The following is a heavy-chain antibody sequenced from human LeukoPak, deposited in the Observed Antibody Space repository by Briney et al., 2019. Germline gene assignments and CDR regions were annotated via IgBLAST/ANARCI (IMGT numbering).Heavy chain of an antibody. CDR1: GFTFSSYA. J-gene: IGHJ3*02. CDR3: AKDEVVTLRSRAFDI. V-gene: IGHV3-23*01. Sequence: GGSPRLSCAASGFTFSSYAMSWVRQAPGKGLEWVSAISGSGGSTYYADSVKGRFTISRDNSKNTLYLQMNSLRAEDTAVYYCAKDEVVTLRSRAFDIWGQGTMVTVSS. D-gene: IGHD4-23*01. CDR2: ISGSGGST.